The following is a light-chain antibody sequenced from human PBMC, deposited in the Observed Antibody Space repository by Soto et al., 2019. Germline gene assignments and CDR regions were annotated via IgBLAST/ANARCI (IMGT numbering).Light chain of an antibody. J-gene: IGKJ1*01. CDR1: QSVSSSY. CDR2: GAS. V-gene: IGKV3-20*01. Sequence: EIVLTQSPGTLSLSPGERATLSCRASQSVSSSYLAWYQQKPGQAPRLLIYGASSRATGIPDRFSGSGSGTDFTLTISRLEPEDFAVYYCQQYGSSKDWTF. CDR3: QQYGSSKDWT.